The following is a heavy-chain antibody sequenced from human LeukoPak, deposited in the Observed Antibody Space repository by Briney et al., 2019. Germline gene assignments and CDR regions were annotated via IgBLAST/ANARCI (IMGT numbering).Heavy chain of an antibody. CDR3: AKSTPGYRRRWSGKDV. J-gene: IGHJ6*02. D-gene: IGHD6-13*01. CDR2: IYYSGST. CDR1: GGSISSYY. Sequence: SETLSLTCTVSGGSISSYYWSWIRQPPGKGLEWIGYIYYSGSTNYNPSLKSRVTISVDTSKNQFSLKLSSVTAADTGVYYCAKSTPGYRRRWSGKDVWGQGTTVTVSS. V-gene: IGHV4-59*01.